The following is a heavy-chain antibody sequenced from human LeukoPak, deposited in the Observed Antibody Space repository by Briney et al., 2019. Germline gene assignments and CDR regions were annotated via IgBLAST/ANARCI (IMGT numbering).Heavy chain of an antibody. V-gene: IGHV4-4*07. Sequence: PSETLSLTCTVSGGSISSYYWSWIRQPAGKGLEWIGRIYTGGSTNYNPSLKSRVTMSVDTSKNQFSLKLSSVTAADTAVYYCARVYHYDFWSTDYYYYMDVWGKGTTVTVSS. CDR1: GGSISSYY. D-gene: IGHD3-3*01. CDR2: IYTGGST. J-gene: IGHJ6*03. CDR3: ARVYHYDFWSTDYYYYMDV.